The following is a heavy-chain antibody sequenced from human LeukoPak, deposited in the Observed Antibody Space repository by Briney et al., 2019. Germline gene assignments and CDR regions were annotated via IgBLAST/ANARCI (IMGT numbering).Heavy chain of an antibody. CDR1: GGSISSSDSY. D-gene: IGHD3-10*01. CDR2: ICFSRTT. CDR3: GRHFPETGRDEQPLEY. V-gene: IGHV4-39*01. J-gene: IGHJ4*02. Sequence: PLETLSLTCTVSGGSISSSDSYWAWVRQPPGKGLEWIGSICFSRTTYYNPSLKSRVTMSIDTSKNHFSLKVASVTAADTAVCYCGRHFPETGRDEQPLEYWGQGSLFTVSS.